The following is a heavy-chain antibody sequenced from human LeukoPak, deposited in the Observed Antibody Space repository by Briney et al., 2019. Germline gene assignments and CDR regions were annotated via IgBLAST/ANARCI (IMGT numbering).Heavy chain of an antibody. Sequence: GGSLRLSCAASGFTFSNYPMSWVRQAPGKGLEWVSTITASGAGIDYADSVKGRFTISRDNSKNRLYLQMNSLRAEDTAVYYCAKDGYCGSSSCVYWGQGTLVTVSS. CDR1: GFTFSNYP. J-gene: IGHJ4*02. CDR3: AKDGYCGSSSCVY. D-gene: IGHD2-2*03. CDR2: ITASGAGI. V-gene: IGHV3-23*01.